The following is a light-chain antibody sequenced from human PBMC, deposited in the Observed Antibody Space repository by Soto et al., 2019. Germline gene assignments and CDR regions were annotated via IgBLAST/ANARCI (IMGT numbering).Light chain of an antibody. Sequence: IQLTQFPSSLSASVGDRVTITCRASQGISSYLAWYQQEPGRAPKLLIYAASTLQSGVASRFSGSGSGTEFTLTISSLQPDDFATYYCQQYNSYWTFGQGTKVDI. J-gene: IGKJ1*01. V-gene: IGKV1-9*01. CDR2: AAS. CDR3: QQYNSYWT. CDR1: QGISSY.